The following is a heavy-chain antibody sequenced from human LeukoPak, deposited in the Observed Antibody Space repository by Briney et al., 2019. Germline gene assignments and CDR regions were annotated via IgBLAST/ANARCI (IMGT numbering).Heavy chain of an antibody. Sequence: SDTVSLTCAVCGGSFSGYYWRWIRQPPGTGLEWIGEINHSGSTNYNPPLKSRVTISVDTSKNQFSLRLSSVTAADTAVYHCGRVRRYCGGGCCYSYGMDVWGKGATVTVSS. CDR3: GRVRRYCGGGCCYSYGMDV. V-gene: IGHV4-34*01. J-gene: IGHJ6*04. CDR2: INHSGST. D-gene: IGHD2-21*01. CDR1: GGSFSGYY.